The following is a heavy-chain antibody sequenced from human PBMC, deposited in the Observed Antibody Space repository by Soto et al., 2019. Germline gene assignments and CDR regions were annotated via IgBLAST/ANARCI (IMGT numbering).Heavy chain of an antibody. Sequence: EVQLVESGGGLVQPGGSLRLSCAASGFTFSSYAMHWVRQAPGKGLEYVSAISGNGDSAYYANSVKGRFTISRDNSKNTLYLQMGSLRAEDMAVYYCARRGYGLYFDHWGQGTLVTVSS. CDR3: ARRGYGLYFDH. V-gene: IGHV3-64*01. CDR2: ISGNGDSA. CDR1: GFTFSSYA. D-gene: IGHD3-10*01. J-gene: IGHJ4*02.